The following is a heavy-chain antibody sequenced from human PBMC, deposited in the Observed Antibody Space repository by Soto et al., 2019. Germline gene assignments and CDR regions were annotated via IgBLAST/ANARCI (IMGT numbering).Heavy chain of an antibody. V-gene: IGHV4-30-4*01. CDR2: IYKSATT. D-gene: IGHD7-27*01. CDR1: GDSISNLNYF. J-gene: IGHJ5*01. CDR3: ARGRYCLTGRCFPNWFDS. Sequence: SETLSLTCSVSGDSISNLNYFWAWIRQPPGQALEYIGYIYKSATTYYNPSFESRVAISVDTSKSQFSLNVTSVTAADTAVYFCARGRYCLTGRCFPNWFDSWGQGALVTVSS.